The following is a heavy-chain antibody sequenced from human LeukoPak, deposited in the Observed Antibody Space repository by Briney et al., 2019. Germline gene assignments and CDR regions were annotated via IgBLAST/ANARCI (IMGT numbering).Heavy chain of an antibody. V-gene: IGHV1-18*01. D-gene: IGHD1-26*01. CDR1: GYTFTSYG. CDR3: ARDSQHEAYSGSPDY. J-gene: IGHJ4*02. CDR2: ISAYNGNT. Sequence: ASVKVSCKASGYTFTSYGISWVRQAPGQGLEWMGWISAYNGNTNYAQKLQDRVTMTTDTSTSTAYMELRSLRSDDTAVYYCARDSQHEAYSGSPDYWGQGTLVTVSS.